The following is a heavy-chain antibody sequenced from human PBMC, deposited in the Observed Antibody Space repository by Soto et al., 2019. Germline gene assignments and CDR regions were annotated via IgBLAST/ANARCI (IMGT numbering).Heavy chain of an antibody. V-gene: IGHV1-69*06. D-gene: IGHD5-12*01. J-gene: IGHJ6*02. Sequence: QVQLVQSGAEVKKPGSSVKVSCKASGGTFSSYAISWVRQAPGQGLEWMGGIIPIFGTANYAQKFQGGVTITADKSTSTAYMELSSLRSEDTAVYYCARDAVATTDYYYYGMDFCGQGTTVTVSS. CDR1: GGTFSSYA. CDR3: ARDAVATTDYYYYGMDF. CDR2: IIPIFGTA.